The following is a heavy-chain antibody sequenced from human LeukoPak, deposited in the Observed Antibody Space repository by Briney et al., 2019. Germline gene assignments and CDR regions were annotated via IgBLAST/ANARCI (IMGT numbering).Heavy chain of an antibody. CDR2: IYYSGST. J-gene: IGHJ4*02. CDR1: GGSISSYY. D-gene: IGHD1-26*01. CDR3: ARHPVMRFSGSYVDY. V-gene: IGHV4-59*08. Sequence: SETLSLTCTVSGGSISSYYWSWIRQPPGKGLEWIGYIYYSGSTNYSPSLKSRVTISVDTSKNQFSLKLSSVTAADTAVYYCARHPVMRFSGSYVDYWGQGTLVTVSS.